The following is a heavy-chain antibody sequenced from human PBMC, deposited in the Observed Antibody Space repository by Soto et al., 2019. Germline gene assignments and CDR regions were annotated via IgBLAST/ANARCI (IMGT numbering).Heavy chain of an antibody. Sequence: GASVKVSCKASGYTFTSYGISWVRQAPGQGLEWMGWISAYNGNTNYAQKLQGRVTMTTDTSTSTAYMELRSLRSDDTAVYYCARAPYQDCTNGVCYELAFDYWGQGTLVTVSS. CDR3: ARAPYQDCTNGVCYELAFDY. CDR2: ISAYNGNT. V-gene: IGHV1-18*01. J-gene: IGHJ4*02. D-gene: IGHD2-8*01. CDR1: GYTFTSYG.